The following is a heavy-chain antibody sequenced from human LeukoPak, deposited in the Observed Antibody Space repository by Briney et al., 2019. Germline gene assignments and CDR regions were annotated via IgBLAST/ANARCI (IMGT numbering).Heavy chain of an antibody. CDR1: GFTFSSYG. CDR3: ARWDIPTAAIDY. J-gene: IGHJ4*02. V-gene: IGHV3-33*01. CDR2: IRFDESHR. D-gene: IGHD6-13*01. Sequence: GGSLRLSCAASGFTFSSYGMHWVRQAPGKGLEWVAVIRFDESHRYYADSVKGRFTISRDNSKNTLFLQMNSLRAEDTALYYCARWDIPTAAIDYWGQGTLVTVSS.